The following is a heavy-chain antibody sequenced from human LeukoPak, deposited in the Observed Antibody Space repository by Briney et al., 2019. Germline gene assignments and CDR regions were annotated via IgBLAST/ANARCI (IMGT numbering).Heavy chain of an antibody. D-gene: IGHD3-16*01. CDR1: GFNFSRYS. CDR2: ISSSSRYI. J-gene: IGHJ4*02. V-gene: IGHV3-21*01. Sequence: PGGSLTLSSAASGFNFSRYSMTWVRQAQGKGLEWVSSISSSSRYICYEHSVEGRFTFSRDNAKSALYLQMNSLRAEDTAVYYCARADGGGNLIWFDYWGQGTLVTVSS. CDR3: ARADGGGNLIWFDY.